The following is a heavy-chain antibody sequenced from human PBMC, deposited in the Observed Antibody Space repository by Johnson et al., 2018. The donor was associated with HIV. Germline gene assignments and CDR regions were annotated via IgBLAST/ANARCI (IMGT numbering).Heavy chain of an antibody. V-gene: IGHV3-20*04. CDR2: INWNGDST. CDR3: ARFGRGGSHAFDI. D-gene: IGHD5-24*01. J-gene: IGHJ3*02. CDR1: GFTVSSNC. Sequence: VQLVESGGGLIQPGGSLRLSCAASGFTVSSNCMTWVRQAPGKGLEWVSGINWNGDSTGYADSVKGRFTISRDNAKNSLYLQMNSLRAEDTALYYCARFGRGGSHAFDIWGQGTMVTVSS.